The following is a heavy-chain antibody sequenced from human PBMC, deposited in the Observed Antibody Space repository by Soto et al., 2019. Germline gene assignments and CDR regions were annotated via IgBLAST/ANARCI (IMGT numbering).Heavy chain of an antibody. J-gene: IGHJ4*02. V-gene: IGHV1-46*03. CDR3: ARGPASGDY. CDR1: GYTLTSFY. CDR2: INPNGGST. Sequence: QVQLVQPGAEVKKPGASVKLSCKASGYTLTSFYIHWVRQAPGQGLEWMGIINPNGGSTNYAHNFQGRVTMTRDTSTSTVYMDLSSLRSEDTAVYYCARGPASGDYWGQGTPVTVSS.